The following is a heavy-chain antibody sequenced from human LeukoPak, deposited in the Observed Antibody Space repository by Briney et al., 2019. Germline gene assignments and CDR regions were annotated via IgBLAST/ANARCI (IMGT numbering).Heavy chain of an antibody. CDR3: ANTNSSGYQYDY. CDR1: RFTFSSYW. J-gene: IGHJ4*02. D-gene: IGHD3-22*01. Sequence: GGSLRLSCAAPRFTFSSYWMSWVRQAPGKGLEWVANIKQDGSEKYYVDSVKGRFTISRDNSKNTLYLQMNSLRAEDTAVYYCANTNSSGYQYDYWGQGTLVTVSS. V-gene: IGHV3-7*01. CDR2: IKQDGSEK.